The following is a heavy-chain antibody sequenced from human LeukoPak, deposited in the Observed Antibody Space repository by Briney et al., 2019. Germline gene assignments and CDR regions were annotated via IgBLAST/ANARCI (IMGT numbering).Heavy chain of an antibody. CDR2: MLKDGGGE. CDR1: GITFSNYV. J-gene: IGHJ3*02. V-gene: IGHV3-30*04. Sequence: GGSLRLSCAASGITFSNYVLHWVRQAPVRGLEWVANMLKDGGGENYADSLKGRFTISRDNSKNTLYLQMDSLRAEDTAVYYCATEKGAWDAFDIWGQGTMVTVSS. CDR3: ATEKGAWDAFDI. D-gene: IGHD1-26*01.